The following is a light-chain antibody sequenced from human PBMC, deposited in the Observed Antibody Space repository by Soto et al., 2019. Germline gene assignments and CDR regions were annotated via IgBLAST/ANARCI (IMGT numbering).Light chain of an antibody. CDR1: QSVSNNY. V-gene: IGKV3-20*01. Sequence: EIVLTQSPGTLSLSPGERATLSCRASQSVSNNYLAWYQQKPGQAPSLLIYGASNRATGIPDRFSGSGSGTDFTLTISRLEPEDFAVFYCQQSTSLPWTFGQGTKVDIK. J-gene: IGKJ1*01. CDR3: QQSTSLPWT. CDR2: GAS.